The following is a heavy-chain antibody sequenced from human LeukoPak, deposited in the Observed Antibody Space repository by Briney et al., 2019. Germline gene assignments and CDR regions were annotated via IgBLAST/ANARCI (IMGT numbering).Heavy chain of an antibody. CDR2: ISSSSSYI. V-gene: IGHV3-21*01. Sequence: KSGGSLRLSCAASGFTFSSYSMNWVRQAPGKGLEWVSSISSSSSYICYADSVKGRFTISRDNAKNTLYLQMNSLRAEDTAVYYCALPGGQQSEYYMDVWGKGTTVTISS. J-gene: IGHJ6*03. CDR1: GFTFSSYS. D-gene: IGHD6-13*01. CDR3: ALPGGQQSEYYMDV.